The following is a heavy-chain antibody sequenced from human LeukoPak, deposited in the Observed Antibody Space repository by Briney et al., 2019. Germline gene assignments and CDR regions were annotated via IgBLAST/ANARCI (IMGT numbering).Heavy chain of an antibody. CDR3: ARERKYDSNFDY. J-gene: IGHJ4*02. V-gene: IGHV3-74*01. CDR1: GFIFSSHG. CDR2: IKNDGSTT. Sequence: PGGSLRLSCAASGFIFSSHGMNWVRQAPGRGLVWVSRIKNDGSTTTYADSVKGRFTVSRDNAKNTLYLQMNSLRAEDTAVYYCARERKYDSNFDYWGQGTLVTVSS. D-gene: IGHD1-1*01.